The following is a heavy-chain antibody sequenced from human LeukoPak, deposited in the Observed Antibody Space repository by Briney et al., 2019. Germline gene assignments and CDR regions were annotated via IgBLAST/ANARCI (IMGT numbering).Heavy chain of an antibody. CDR1: GFTVSSNY. Sequence: GGSLRLSCAASGFTVSSNYMSWVRQAPGKGLEWVSVIYSGSSSTYYTDSVKGRFTISRHNSKNTLYLQMNSLRAEDTAVYYCARVGSGWYDFDYWGQGTLDTVSS. J-gene: IGHJ4*02. V-gene: IGHV3-53*04. D-gene: IGHD6-19*01. CDR2: IYSGSSST. CDR3: ARVGSGWYDFDY.